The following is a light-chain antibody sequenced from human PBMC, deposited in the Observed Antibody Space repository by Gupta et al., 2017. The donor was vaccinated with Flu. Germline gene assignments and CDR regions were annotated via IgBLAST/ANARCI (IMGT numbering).Light chain of an antibody. CDR3: SSTDSGGYYSL. V-gene: IGLV3-10*01. Sequence: SYELTQPPSVSVSPGQTATITCSGEALQKKYAYWYQQKSGQAPVRAMLDDTKRPAGIPGSVAGSGSGTMDTSTISVAEVEDEAEDVCSSTDSGGYYSLFGGGTKLTVL. CDR1: ALQKKY. CDR2: DDT. J-gene: IGLJ3*02.